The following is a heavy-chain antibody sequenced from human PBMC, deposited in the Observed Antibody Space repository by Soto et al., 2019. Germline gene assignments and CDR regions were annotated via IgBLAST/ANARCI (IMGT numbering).Heavy chain of an antibody. CDR3: TTQKRDYGDYGRGAFDI. CDR2: IKSKTDGGTT. J-gene: IGHJ3*02. CDR1: GFTFSNAW. Sequence: EVQLVEAGGGLVKPGGSLRLSCAASGFTFSNAWMSWVRQAPGKGLEWVGRIKSKTDGGTTDYAAPVKGRFTISRDDSKNTLYVQMNSLKTEDTAVYYCTTQKRDYGDYGRGAFDIWGQGTMVTVSS. V-gene: IGHV3-15*01. D-gene: IGHD4-17*01.